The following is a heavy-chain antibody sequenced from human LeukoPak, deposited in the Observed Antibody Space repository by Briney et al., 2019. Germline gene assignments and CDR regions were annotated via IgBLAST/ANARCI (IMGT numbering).Heavy chain of an antibody. Sequence: GGSLKLSCAASGFTFSGSAMHWVRQASGKGLEWVGRIRSKANSYATAYAASGKGRFTIARDESKNRAYLEMNSLKTEDTAVYYCTRKLDSGPFDYWGQGTLVTVSS. CDR2: IRSKANSYAT. J-gene: IGHJ4*02. CDR3: TRKLDSGPFDY. V-gene: IGHV3-73*01. CDR1: GFTFSGSA. D-gene: IGHD1-26*01.